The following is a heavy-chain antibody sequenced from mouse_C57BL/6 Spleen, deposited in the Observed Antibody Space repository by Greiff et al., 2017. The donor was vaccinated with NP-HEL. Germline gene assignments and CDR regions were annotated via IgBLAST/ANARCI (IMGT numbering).Heavy chain of an antibody. V-gene: IGHV7-3*01. CDR1: GFTFTDYY. D-gene: IGHD1-1*01. J-gene: IGHJ3*01. Sequence: DVMLVESGGGLVQPGGSLSLSCAASGFTFTDYYMSWVRQPPGKALEWLGFIRNKANGYTTAYSASVKGRFTISRDNSQSILYLQMNALRAEDSATDYCARSDYGSSSFAYWGQGTLVTVSA. CDR2: IRNKANGYTT. CDR3: ARSDYGSSSFAY.